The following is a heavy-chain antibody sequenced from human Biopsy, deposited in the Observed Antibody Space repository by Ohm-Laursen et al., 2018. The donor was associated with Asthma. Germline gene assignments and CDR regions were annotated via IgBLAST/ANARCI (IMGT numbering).Heavy chain of an antibody. J-gene: IGHJ4*02. D-gene: IGHD3-22*01. CDR3: ARGDSSNWSHYYFDY. CDR2: IYSGGTS. CDR1: GITFSTYG. Sequence: SLGLSCAASGITFSTYGMHWVRQAPGKGLEWVSVIYSGGTSHTADSVRGRFTISRDYSKNTLYLQMHSLRAEDTAVYYCARGDSSNWSHYYFDYWGQGTLVTVSS. V-gene: IGHV3-53*01.